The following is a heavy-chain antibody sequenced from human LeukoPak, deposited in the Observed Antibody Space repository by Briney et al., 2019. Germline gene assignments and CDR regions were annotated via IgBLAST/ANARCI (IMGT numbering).Heavy chain of an antibody. CDR1: GDSISSFY. CDR2: ISYTGST. D-gene: IGHD2-21*02. V-gene: IGHV4-59*08. CDR3: ARRWVTRYYFDY. J-gene: IGHJ4*02. Sequence: PSETLSLTCTASGDSISSFYWSWIRQTPGKGLEWIGYISYTGSTNYNPSLKSRVTMSVDTSKNQVSLKLSSVTAADTAVYYCARRWVTRYYFDYWGRGTLVTVSS.